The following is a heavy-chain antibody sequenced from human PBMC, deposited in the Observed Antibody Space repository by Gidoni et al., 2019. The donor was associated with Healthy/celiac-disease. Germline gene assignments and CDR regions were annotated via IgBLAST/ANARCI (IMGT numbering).Heavy chain of an antibody. CDR3: TRPSSTSYLGGAFDI. CDR1: GFTFSNAW. D-gene: IGHD2-2*01. V-gene: IGHV3-15*01. CDR2: IKSKTDGGTT. J-gene: IGHJ3*02. Sequence: EVQLVESGGGLVKPGGSLRLSCAASGFTFSNAWMSWVRQAPGKGLEWVGRIKSKTDGGTTDYAAPVKGRFTISRDDSKNTLYLQMNSLKTEDTAVYYCTRPSSTSYLGGAFDIWGQGTMVTVSS.